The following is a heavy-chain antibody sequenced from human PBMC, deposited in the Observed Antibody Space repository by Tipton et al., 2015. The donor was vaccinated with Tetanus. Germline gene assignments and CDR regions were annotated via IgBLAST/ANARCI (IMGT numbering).Heavy chain of an antibody. CDR1: GGSINTYY. CDR3: ARADSNGYYLD. J-gene: IGHJ4*02. Sequence: TLSLTCTVSGGSINTYYWSWIRQPPGKGLEYIGFVYYSGSTYYTPSLRSRLTMSLDTSKNQFSLNLSSVTASDTAVYYCARADSNGYYLDWGQGTLVTVSS. V-gene: IGHV4-59*06. D-gene: IGHD3-22*01. CDR2: VYYSGST.